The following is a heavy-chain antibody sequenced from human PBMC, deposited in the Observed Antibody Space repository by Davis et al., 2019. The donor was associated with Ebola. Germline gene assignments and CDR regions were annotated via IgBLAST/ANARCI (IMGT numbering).Heavy chain of an antibody. CDR3: ARDRPGVDTAMGTPIYYYYYGMDV. J-gene: IGHJ6*02. V-gene: IGHV3-21*05. D-gene: IGHD5-18*01. CDR2: ISSSSSYI. Sequence: GESLKISCADSGLSFSTYSMNWVRQAPGKGLEWVSYISSSSSYIYYADSVKGRFTISRDNAKNSLYLQMNSLRAEDTAVYYCARDRPGVDTAMGTPIYYYYYGMDVWGQGTTVTVSS. CDR1: GLSFSTYS.